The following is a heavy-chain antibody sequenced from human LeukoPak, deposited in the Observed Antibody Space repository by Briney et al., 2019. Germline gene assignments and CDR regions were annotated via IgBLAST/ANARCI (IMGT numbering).Heavy chain of an antibody. J-gene: IGHJ3*02. CDR3: ARQNLLSSGWYDDAFDI. CDR2: IYYSGST. CDR1: GGSISSYY. V-gene: IGHV4-59*01. Sequence: SETLSLTCTVSGGSISSYYWSWIRQPPGKGLEWIGYIYYSGSTNYNPSLKSRVTISVDTSKNQFSLKLSSVTAADTAVYYCARQNLLSSGWYDDAFDIWGQGTMVTVSS. D-gene: IGHD6-19*01.